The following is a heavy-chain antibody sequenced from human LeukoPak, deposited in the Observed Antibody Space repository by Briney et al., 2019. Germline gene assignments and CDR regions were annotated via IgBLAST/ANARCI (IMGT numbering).Heavy chain of an antibody. J-gene: IGHJ4*02. CDR2: ISSSGSTI. D-gene: IGHD2-2*02. CDR1: GFTFSDYY. V-gene: IGHV3-11*04. CDR3: AREWCSSTSCYIPFDY. Sequence: GGSLRLSCAASGFTFSDYYMSWIRQAPGKGLEWVSYISSSGSTIYYADSVKGRFTISRDNAKNSLYLQTNSLRAEDTAVYYCAREWCSSTSCYIPFDYWGQGTLVTVSS.